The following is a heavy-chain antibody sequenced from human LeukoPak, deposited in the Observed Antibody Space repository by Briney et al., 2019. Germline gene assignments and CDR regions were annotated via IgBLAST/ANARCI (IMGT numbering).Heavy chain of an antibody. Sequence: PGGALRLSSAASGFTFSIYGMCWVRQAPGKGLWWVSTVSDSRDVHYSDSVKGRFTISRDNARNSLYLQMNSLRDEDTAVYYCTRDGLHTAHFDYWGQGTLVTVSS. V-gene: IGHV3-48*02. CDR2: VSDSRDV. CDR1: GFTFSIYG. CDR3: TRDGLHTAHFDY. D-gene: IGHD5-18*01. J-gene: IGHJ4*02.